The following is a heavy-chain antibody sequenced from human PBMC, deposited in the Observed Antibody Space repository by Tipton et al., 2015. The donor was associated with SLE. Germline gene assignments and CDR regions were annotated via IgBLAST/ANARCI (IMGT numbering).Heavy chain of an antibody. V-gene: IGHV4-61*05. CDR3: TRGPVGSGYYSSSDAFDF. CDR2: MYHSGST. CDR1: GGSIRSSRHF. J-gene: IGHJ3*01. Sequence: TLSLTCTVSGGSIRSSRHFWGWIRQPPGKGLEWIGQMYHSGSTNYNPSLKSRVTISVDTSKNQFSLKLSSVTAADTAVYFCTRGPVGSGYYSSSDAFDFWGQGTMVTVSS. D-gene: IGHD3-22*01.